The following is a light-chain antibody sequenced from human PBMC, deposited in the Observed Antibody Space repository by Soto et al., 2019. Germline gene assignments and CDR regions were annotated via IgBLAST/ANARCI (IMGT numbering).Light chain of an antibody. Sequence: IVLTQSPGTLSFSPGESATLSCRVSQSVSGSYLALYQLNPGQAPRLLIYGASSRATGIPDRFSGSGSGTDFTLTICKLEPEDFAVYYSQQYGSLPRKFWQGTLV. CDR1: QSVSGSY. J-gene: IGKJ1*01. CDR3: QQYGSLPRK. V-gene: IGKV3-20*01. CDR2: GAS.